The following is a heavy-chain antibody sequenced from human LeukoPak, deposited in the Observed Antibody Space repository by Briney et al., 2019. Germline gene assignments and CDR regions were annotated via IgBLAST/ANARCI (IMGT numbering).Heavy chain of an antibody. J-gene: IGHJ3*02. CDR2: ISTVTGNP. V-gene: IGHV7-4-1*02. CDR1: GYTFTRYY. CDR3: ARETSPLAFDI. Sequence: GASVKVSCKASGYTFTRYYMHWVRQAPGQGPEWMGWISTVTGNPTYAQDFTERFVFSLDTSVSTAYLQISSLKAEDTAVYYCARETSPLAFDIWGQGTVVTVSS.